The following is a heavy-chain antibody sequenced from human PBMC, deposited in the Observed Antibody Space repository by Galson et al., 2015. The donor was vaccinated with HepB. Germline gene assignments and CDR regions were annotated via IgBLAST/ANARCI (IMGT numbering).Heavy chain of an antibody. CDR1: GYTFTSYG. V-gene: IGHV1-18*04. CDR2: ISSYNGNT. J-gene: IGHJ4*02. CDR3: ARARQFGELWIAYYFDY. D-gene: IGHD3-10*01. Sequence: SVKVSCKASGYTFTSYGISWVRQAPGQGLERMGWISSYNGNTNYAQKLQGSVTMTTDTATSTAYMELRSLRSDDTAVYFCARARQFGELWIAYYFDYWGQGTLVTVSS.